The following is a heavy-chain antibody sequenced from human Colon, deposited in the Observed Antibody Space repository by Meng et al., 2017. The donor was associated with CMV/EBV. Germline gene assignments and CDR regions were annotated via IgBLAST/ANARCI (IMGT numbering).Heavy chain of an antibody. J-gene: IGHJ5*02. CDR2: ISPTGSDT. D-gene: IGHD3-16*01. CDR3: VKGHTMINP. CDR1: VFIFSDYY. V-gene: IGHV3-11*05. Sequence: QVQLVQSGGGLVAPGGSLRLSCAASVFIFSDYYMTWIREAPGKGLEWVSYISPTGSDTNYADSVRGRFTISRDNAKNSLFLQMSSLTAEDTAVYYCVKGHTMINPWGQGTLVTVSS.